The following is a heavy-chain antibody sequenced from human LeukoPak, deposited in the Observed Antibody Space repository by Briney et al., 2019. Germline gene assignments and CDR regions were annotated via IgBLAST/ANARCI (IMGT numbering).Heavy chain of an antibody. D-gene: IGHD4-17*01. CDR3: AREDGDSNWFDP. CDR1: GGSISSVDYY. CDR2: IYYSGST. J-gene: IGHJ5*02. V-gene: IGHV4-30-4*01. Sequence: SETLSLTCTVSGGSISSVDYYCSWIRQPPGKGLEWIGYIYYSGSTYYNPSLNSRVTISVDTSKNQFSLKLSSVTAADTAVYYCAREDGDSNWFDPWGQGTLVTVSS.